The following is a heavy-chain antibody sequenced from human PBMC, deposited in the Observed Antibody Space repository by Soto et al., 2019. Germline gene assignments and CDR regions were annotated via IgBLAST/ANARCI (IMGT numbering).Heavy chain of an antibody. V-gene: IGHV3-23*01. CDR3: AREHENSYSLAY. D-gene: IGHD5-18*01. Sequence: EVQLLESGGGLVQPGGSLRLSCAASGFTFNTYAMSWVRQAPGKGLEWVSGISGSGGSTYYADSVKGRFTISRDNSKNTLNLQMNSLRAEDTAVYYCAREHENSYSLAYWGQGTLVAASS. J-gene: IGHJ4*02. CDR1: GFTFNTYA. CDR2: ISGSGGST.